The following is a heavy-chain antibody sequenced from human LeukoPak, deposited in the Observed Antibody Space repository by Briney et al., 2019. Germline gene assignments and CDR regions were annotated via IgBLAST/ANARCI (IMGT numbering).Heavy chain of an antibody. J-gene: IGHJ4*02. D-gene: IGHD6-6*01. CDR2: ISPTGSTT. V-gene: IGHV3-74*01. CDR1: GFSFSGHW. Sequence: PGGSLRLSCTAYGFSFSGHWMHWDRHLPGKGLGWVSRISPTGSTTSYADSVKGRFTVSRDNAKNTLYLQVNNLRAEDTAVYYCARGPNSNWSGLDFWGQGTLLTVSS. CDR3: ARGPNSNWSGLDF.